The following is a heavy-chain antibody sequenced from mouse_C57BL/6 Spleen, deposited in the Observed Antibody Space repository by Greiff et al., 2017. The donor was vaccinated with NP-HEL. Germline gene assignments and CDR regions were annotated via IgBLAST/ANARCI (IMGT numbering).Heavy chain of an antibody. CDR3: ARLNSPYAMDY. Sequence: VQLVESGPELVKPGASVKLSCKASGYTFTSYDINWVKQRPGQGLEWIGWIYPRDGSTKYNEKFKGKATLTVDTSSSTAYMELHSLTSEDSAVYFCARLNSPYAMDYWGQGTSVTVSS. CDR1: GYTFTSYD. V-gene: IGHV1-85*01. CDR2: IYPRDGST. D-gene: IGHD2-12*01. J-gene: IGHJ4*01.